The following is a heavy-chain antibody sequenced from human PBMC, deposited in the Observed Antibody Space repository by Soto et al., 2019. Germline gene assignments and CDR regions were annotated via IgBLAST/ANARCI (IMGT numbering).Heavy chain of an antibody. J-gene: IGHJ4*02. CDR3: ARGPPKGYCSGGSCYSRRPIDY. Sequence: QVQLVESGGGVVQPGRSLRLSCAASGFTFSSYAMHWVRQAPGKGLEWVAVISYDGSNKYYADSVKGRFTISRDNSKNTLYLQMNSLRAEDTAVYYCARGPPKGYCSGGSCYSRRPIDYWGQGTLVTVSS. CDR1: GFTFSSYA. D-gene: IGHD2-15*01. CDR2: ISYDGSNK. V-gene: IGHV3-30-3*01.